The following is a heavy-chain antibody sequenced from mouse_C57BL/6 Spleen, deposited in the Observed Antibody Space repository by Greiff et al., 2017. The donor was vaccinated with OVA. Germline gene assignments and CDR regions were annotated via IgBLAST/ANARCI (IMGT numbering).Heavy chain of an antibody. CDR2: ISDGGSYT. CDR3: ARDLWFAY. V-gene: IGHV5-4*01. Sequence: EVQGVESGGGFVKPGGSLKLSCAASGFTFSSYAMSWVRQTPEKRLEWVATISDGGSYTYYPDNVKGRFTISRDNAKNNLYLQMSHLKSEDTAMYYCARDLWFAYWGQGTLVTVSA. CDR1: GFTFSSYA. J-gene: IGHJ3*01.